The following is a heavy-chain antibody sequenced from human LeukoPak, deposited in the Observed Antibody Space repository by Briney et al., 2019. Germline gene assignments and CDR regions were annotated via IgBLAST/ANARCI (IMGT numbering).Heavy chain of an antibody. J-gene: IGHJ4*02. CDR3: ATPVDTAMVTDGDFDY. CDR1: GGTFISYA. Sequence: SVKVSCKASGGTFISYAISWVRQAPGQGLEWMGGIIPIFGTANYAQKFQGRVTITADESTSTAYMELSSLRSEDTAVYYCATPVDTAMVTDGDFDYWGQGTLVTVSS. CDR2: IIPIFGTA. V-gene: IGHV1-69*01. D-gene: IGHD5-18*01.